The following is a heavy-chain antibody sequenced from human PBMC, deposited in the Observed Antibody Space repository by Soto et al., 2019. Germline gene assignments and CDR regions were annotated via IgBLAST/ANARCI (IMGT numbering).Heavy chain of an antibody. CDR2: INSGGST. CDR1: GFDASVSY. CDR3: VRENYYYGMDV. Sequence: GGSLRLSCAASGFDASVSYMTWVRQAPGKGLEWVSAINSGGSTFYADSVKGRFTISRDNSKNTLYLQMNSLRVEDTAMYYCVRENYYYGMDVWGQGTAVTVSS. J-gene: IGHJ6*02. V-gene: IGHV3-66*01.